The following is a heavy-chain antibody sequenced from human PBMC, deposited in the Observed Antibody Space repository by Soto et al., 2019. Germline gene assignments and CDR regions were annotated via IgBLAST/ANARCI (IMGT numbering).Heavy chain of an antibody. Sequence: TLSLTRAVFCGSFSGFYWSWIRPPPGKGLEWIGEINHSGSTNYNPSLKSRVTISVDTSKSQFSLKLSSVTAADTAVYYWARAMVRGLIILAYRGQRTLVPVSS. V-gene: IGHV4-34*01. CDR3: ARAMVRGLIILAY. J-gene: IGHJ1*01. CDR1: CGSFSGFY. CDR2: INHSGST. D-gene: IGHD3-10*01.